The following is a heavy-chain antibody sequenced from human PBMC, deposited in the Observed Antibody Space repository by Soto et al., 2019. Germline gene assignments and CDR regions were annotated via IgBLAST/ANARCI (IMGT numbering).Heavy chain of an antibody. D-gene: IGHD2-15*01. J-gene: IGHJ4*01. Sequence: HPGGSLRLCCTASGFTFDDYAMDWVRQGPGRGLEWVSGITWNSGKIAYADSVKGRFTIARDDDNNSLYLQMNSLRPEDTALYYCVKDSYADFHRVLSTAEYFFDYWGHGTLVTVSS. V-gene: IGHV3-9*01. CDR1: GFTFDDYA. CDR3: VKDSYADFHRVLSTAEYFFDY. CDR2: ITWNSGKI.